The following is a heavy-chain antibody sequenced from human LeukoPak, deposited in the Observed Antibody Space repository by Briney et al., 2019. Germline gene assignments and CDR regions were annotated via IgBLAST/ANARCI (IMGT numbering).Heavy chain of an antibody. CDR2: ISSSGRFI. Sequence: GGSQRLSCAASGFTFSDYTLNWVRQAPGKGLEWVSSISSSGRFIYYADSLKGRFTISRDNDKESVHLQMVSLRAEDTAVYYCVRETHTMGPSFDYWGQGTLVTVSS. J-gene: IGHJ4*02. V-gene: IGHV3-21*01. D-gene: IGHD5-24*01. CDR1: GFTFSDYT. CDR3: VRETHTMGPSFDY.